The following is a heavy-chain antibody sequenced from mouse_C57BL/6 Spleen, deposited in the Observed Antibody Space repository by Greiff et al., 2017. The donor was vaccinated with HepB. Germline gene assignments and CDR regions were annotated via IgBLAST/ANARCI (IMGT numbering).Heavy chain of an antibody. CDR3: AREPYYYGSSYGYFDY. D-gene: IGHD1-1*01. V-gene: IGHV1-82*01. CDR2: IYPGDGDT. Sequence: VQLPQSGPELVKPGASVKISCKASGYAFSSSWMNWVKQRPGKGLEWIGRIYPGDGDTNYNGKFKGKATLTADESSSTAYMQLSSLTSEDSAVYFCAREPYYYGSSYGYFDYWGQGTTLTVSS. CDR1: GYAFSSSW. J-gene: IGHJ2*01.